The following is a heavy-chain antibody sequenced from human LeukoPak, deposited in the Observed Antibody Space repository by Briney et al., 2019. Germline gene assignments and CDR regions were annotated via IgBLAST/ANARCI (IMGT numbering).Heavy chain of an antibody. D-gene: IGHD3-10*01. J-gene: IGHJ4*02. V-gene: IGHV4-59*01. Sequence: PSETLSLTCAVYGGSFSGYYWSWIRQPPGKGLEWIGYIYYSGSTNYNPSLKSRVTISVDTSKNQFSLKLSSVTAADTAVYYCAGVPMVRGVTTSDYWGQGTLVTVSS. CDR1: GGSFSGYY. CDR3: AGVPMVRGVTTSDY. CDR2: IYYSGST.